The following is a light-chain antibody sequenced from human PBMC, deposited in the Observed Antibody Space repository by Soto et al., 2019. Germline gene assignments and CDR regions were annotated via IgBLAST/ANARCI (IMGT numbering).Light chain of an antibody. CDR3: QQRSNWPRT. CDR2: DAS. Sequence: EIVLTQSPATLSLSPGERATLSCRASQSVSSYLAWYQQKPGQAPRLLIYDASNRATGIPARFSGSGSGTDFTLPISSLEPEDFVVYYCQQRSNWPRTSGQGTKL. J-gene: IGKJ1*01. CDR1: QSVSSY. V-gene: IGKV3-11*01.